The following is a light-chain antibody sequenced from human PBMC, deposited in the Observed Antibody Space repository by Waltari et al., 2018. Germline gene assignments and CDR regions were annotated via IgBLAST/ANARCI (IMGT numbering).Light chain of an antibody. Sequence: EVVMTQSPATLSVSPGERVTISCRASQSVSRFVAWYQQKPGQAPRLLISGASTRATGIPARFSGSGSGTEFTLTISSLQSEDFASYYCQQYNDWPPLTFGGGTKLEIK. J-gene: IGKJ4*01. CDR3: QQYNDWPPLT. CDR1: QSVSRF. V-gene: IGKV3-15*01. CDR2: GAS.